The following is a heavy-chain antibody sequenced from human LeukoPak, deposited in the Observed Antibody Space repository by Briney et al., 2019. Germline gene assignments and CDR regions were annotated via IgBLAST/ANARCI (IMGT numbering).Heavy chain of an antibody. CDR1: GNYW. Sequence: GGSLRLSCAASGNYWMHWVRQAPGKGLVWVSHINGDGSWTTYADSVKGRFTISKDNAKNTVYLQMNNLRAEDTAVYYCASRWFSREYYYYGMDVWGQGTTVTVSS. V-gene: IGHV3-74*01. J-gene: IGHJ6*02. D-gene: IGHD4-23*01. CDR3: ASRWFSREYYYYGMDV. CDR2: INGDGSWT.